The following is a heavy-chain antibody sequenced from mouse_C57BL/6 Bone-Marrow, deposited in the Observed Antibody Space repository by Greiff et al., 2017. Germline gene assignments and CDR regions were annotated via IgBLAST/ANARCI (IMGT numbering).Heavy chain of an antibody. D-gene: IGHD2-14*01. CDR3: ERLAYYGTIGALYDIDY. J-gene: IGHJ4*01. Sequence: QVQLQQSGAELARPGASVKLSCKASGYTFTSYGISWVQQSTGQGLEWIGEIYPSSGNPYYNEKFKGKATLAAGTSSSTAYMALRSLTSEDSAVYCWERLAYYGTIGALYDIDYWGQGTSVTVSS. CDR1: GYTFTSYG. V-gene: IGHV1-81*01. CDR2: IYPSSGNP.